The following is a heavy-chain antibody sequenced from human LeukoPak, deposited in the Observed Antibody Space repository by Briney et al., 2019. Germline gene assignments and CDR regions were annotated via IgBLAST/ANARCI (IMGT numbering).Heavy chain of an antibody. CDR2: IYYSGST. D-gene: IGHD3-10*01. CDR1: GGSFSSYY. J-gene: IGHJ4*02. CDR3: ARLYGSGSSLYFDY. V-gene: IGHV4-59*08. Sequence: PSETLSLTCTVSGGSFSSYYWNWIRQPPGKGLEWIGYIYYSGSTNYNPSLKSRVTISVETSKNQFSLKLSSMTAADTAVYYCARLYGSGSSLYFDYWGQGTLVTVSS.